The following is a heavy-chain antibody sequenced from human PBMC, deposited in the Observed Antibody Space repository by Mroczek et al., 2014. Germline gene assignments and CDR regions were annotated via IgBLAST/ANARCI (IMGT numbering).Heavy chain of an antibody. CDR2: ISAYNGNT. J-gene: IGHJ4*02. Sequence: GAGVKKPGASVKVSCKASGYTFTSYGISWVRQAPGQGLEWMGWISAYNGNTNYAQKLQGRVTMTTDTSTSTAYMELRSLRSDDTAVYYCARVVNSGYDSYTPDDYWGQGTLVTVSS. CDR1: GYTFTSYG. V-gene: IGHV1-18*01. D-gene: IGHD5-12*01. CDR3: ARVVNSGYDSYTPDDY.